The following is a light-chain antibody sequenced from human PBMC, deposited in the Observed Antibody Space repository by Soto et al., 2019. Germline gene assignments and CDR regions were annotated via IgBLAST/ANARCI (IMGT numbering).Light chain of an antibody. CDR3: AAWHDSLNDYV. CDR2: GNN. Sequence: QSVLTQAPSVSGTPGQRVTITCSGSSSNIGRNSVNWYQHLPGTAPKLLTHGNNHRPSGVPDRFSGSKSGTSASLAISGLQPEDEADYCCAAWHDSLNDYVFGDGTTVTVL. CDR1: SSNIGRNS. V-gene: IGLV1-44*01. J-gene: IGLJ1*01.